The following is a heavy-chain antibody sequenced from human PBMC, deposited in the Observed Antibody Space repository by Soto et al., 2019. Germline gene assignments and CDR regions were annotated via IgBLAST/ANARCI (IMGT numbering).Heavy chain of an antibody. Sequence: GGSLRLSCAASGFTFSSYAMSWVRQAPGKGLEWVSAISGSGGSTYYADSVKGRFTISRDNSKNTLYLQMNSLRAEDTAVYYCAKVRDSSGYYSDAFDIWGQGTMVTVSS. CDR1: GFTFSSYA. D-gene: IGHD3-22*01. CDR2: ISGSGGST. V-gene: IGHV3-23*01. J-gene: IGHJ3*02. CDR3: AKVRDSSGYYSDAFDI.